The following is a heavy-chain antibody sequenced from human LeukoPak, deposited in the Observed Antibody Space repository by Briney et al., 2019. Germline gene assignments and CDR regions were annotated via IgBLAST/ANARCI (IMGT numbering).Heavy chain of an antibody. CDR3: ARGGPRDGYDY. CDR2: ISSSSSYI. Sequence: GGSLRLSCAASGFTFSSYSMNWVRQAPGKGLEWVSSISSSSSYIYYADSVKGGFTISRDNAKNSLYLQMSSLRAEDTAVYYCARGGPRDGYDYWGQGTLVTVSS. CDR1: GFTFSSYS. J-gene: IGHJ4*02. V-gene: IGHV3-21*01. D-gene: IGHD5-18*01.